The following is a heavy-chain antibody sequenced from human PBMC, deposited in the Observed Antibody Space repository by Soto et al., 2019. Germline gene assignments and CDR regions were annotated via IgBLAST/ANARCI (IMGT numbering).Heavy chain of an antibody. J-gene: IGHJ4*01. V-gene: IGHV4-34*01. D-gene: IGHD5-18*01. CDR3: ARGIDSAKAGY. CDR2: ISSYEGT. Sequence: ASETLSLTCTFSTGSLTCTSWSWIRQPPGKGLEWIGEISSYEGTNYNPSLKSRVTMSMDTSRNQLSLQLTSMTAADTAVYYCARGIDSAKAGYWDQGALVTVSS. CDR1: TGSLTCTS.